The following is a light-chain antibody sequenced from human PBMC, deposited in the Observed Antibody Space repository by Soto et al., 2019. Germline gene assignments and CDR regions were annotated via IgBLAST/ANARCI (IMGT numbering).Light chain of an antibody. CDR1: SRDVGGYNY. CDR2: EVS. V-gene: IGLV2-14*01. Sequence: QSALTQPASVSGSPGQSITISCTGTSRDVGGYNYVSWYQHHPRKAPKLMIYEVSNRPSGVSNRFSGYKSGNKASLTISGLQAEDEAEYYCSSFTSRSIDYVFGTGTKLNVL. CDR3: SSFTSRSIDYV. J-gene: IGLJ1*01.